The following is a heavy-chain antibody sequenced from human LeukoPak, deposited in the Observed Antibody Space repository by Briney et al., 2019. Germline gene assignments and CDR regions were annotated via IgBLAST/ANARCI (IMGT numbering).Heavy chain of an antibody. CDR3: AKDPGGIVLMMSAIPPYYFDY. D-gene: IGHD2-8*01. Sequence: QPGGSLRLSCAASGFTFIDYAMSWVRQAPGKGLEWVSGISGSGGSTYYADSVKGRFTISRDNSKNTMYLQMDSLRAEDTAVYYCAKDPGGIVLMMSAIPPYYFDYWGQGILVTVSS. CDR1: GFTFIDYA. V-gene: IGHV3-23*01. J-gene: IGHJ4*02. CDR2: ISGSGGST.